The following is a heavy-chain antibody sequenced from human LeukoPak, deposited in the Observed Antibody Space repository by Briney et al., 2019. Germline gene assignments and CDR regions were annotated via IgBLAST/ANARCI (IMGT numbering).Heavy chain of an antibody. CDR2: IYYSGST. CDR3: ARDGSGSYYPGNWSDP. V-gene: IGHV4-59*01. D-gene: IGHD3-10*01. CDR1: GGSISSYY. Sequence: SETLSLTCTVSGGSISSYYWSWIRQPPGKGLEWIGYIYYSGSTNYNPSLKSRVTISVDTSKNQFSLKLSSVTAADTAVYYCARDGSGSYYPGNWSDPWGQGTLVTVSS. J-gene: IGHJ5*02.